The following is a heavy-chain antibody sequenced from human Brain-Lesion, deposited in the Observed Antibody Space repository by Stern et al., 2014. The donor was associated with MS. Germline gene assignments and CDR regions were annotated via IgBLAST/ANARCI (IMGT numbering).Heavy chain of an antibody. Sequence: QLQLQESGPGLVKPSQTLSLSCTVSGGSISSGGYYWSWIRQPAGKGLEWIGRIFNSGSPRYNPSHKSRVTISIATSKTPFSLRLNSRTAADTAVYYCARGRVVPGFQYYATDVWGQGTTVIVSS. J-gene: IGHJ6*02. CDR1: GGSISSGGYY. D-gene: IGHD2-2*01. V-gene: IGHV4-61*02. CDR3: ARGRVVPGFQYYATDV. CDR2: IFNSGSP.